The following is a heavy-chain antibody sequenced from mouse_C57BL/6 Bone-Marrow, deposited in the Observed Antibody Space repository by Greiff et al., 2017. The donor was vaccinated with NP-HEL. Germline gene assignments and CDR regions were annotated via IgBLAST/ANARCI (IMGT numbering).Heavy chain of an antibody. CDR1: GYTFTSYW. V-gene: IGHV1-59*01. Sequence: QVQLQQPGAELVRPGTSVKLSCKASGYTFTSYWMHWVKQRPGQGLEWIGVIDPSDSYTNYNQKFKGKATLTVDTSSSTAYMQRSSLTSEDSAVYYCARGTYPWFAYWGQGTLVTVSA. CDR2: IDPSDSYT. CDR3: ARGTYPWFAY. D-gene: IGHD5-1*01. J-gene: IGHJ3*01.